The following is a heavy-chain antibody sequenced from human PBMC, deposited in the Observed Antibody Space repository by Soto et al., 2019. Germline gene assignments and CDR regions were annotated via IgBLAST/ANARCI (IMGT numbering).Heavy chain of an antibody. J-gene: IGHJ4*02. CDR2: INPNSGGT. Sequence: ASVKVSCKASGYTFTSYGISWVRQAPGQGLEWMGWINPNSGGTNYAQKFQGWVTMTRDTSISTAYMELSRLRSDDTAVYYCARDGCSSTSCYGPYFDYWGQGTLVTVSS. CDR1: GYTFTSYG. D-gene: IGHD2-2*01. CDR3: ARDGCSSTSCYGPYFDY. V-gene: IGHV1-2*04.